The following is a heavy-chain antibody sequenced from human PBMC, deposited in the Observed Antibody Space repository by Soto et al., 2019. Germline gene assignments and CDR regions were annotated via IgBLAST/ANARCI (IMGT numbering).Heavy chain of an antibody. CDR3: VKGSCISTSCSFDY. CDR2: ISSNGGST. J-gene: IGHJ4*02. Sequence: PGGSLRLSCSASGFTFSSYAMHWVRQALGKGLEYVSTISSNGGSTYYADSVKGRFTISRDNSKNTLYLQMSSLRAEDTAVYYCVKGSCISTSCSFDYWGQGTLVTVSS. CDR1: GFTFSSYA. D-gene: IGHD2-2*01. V-gene: IGHV3-64D*08.